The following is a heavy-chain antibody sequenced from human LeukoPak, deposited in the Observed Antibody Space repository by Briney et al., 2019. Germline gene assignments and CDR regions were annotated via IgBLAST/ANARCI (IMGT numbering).Heavy chain of an antibody. J-gene: IGHJ6*03. CDR2: ISANGGST. Sequence: GGSLRLSCAASGFSFSSFGMHWVRQAPGKGLQYLSAISANGGSTYYADSVRGRFTISRDNSKNTLYLQMGRLRLEDMAVYYCARDGGGYRNGREEYFYMDVWGIGTTVTISS. V-gene: IGHV3-64*02. D-gene: IGHD5-18*01. CDR1: GFSFSSFG. CDR3: ARDGGGYRNGREEYFYMDV.